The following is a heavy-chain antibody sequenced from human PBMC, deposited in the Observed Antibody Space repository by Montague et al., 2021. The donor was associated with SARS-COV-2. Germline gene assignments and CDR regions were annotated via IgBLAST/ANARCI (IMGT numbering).Heavy chain of an antibody. V-gene: IGHV3-21*01. CDR3: ARAAVRGVIEHIYGMDV. D-gene: IGHD3-10*01. Sequence: SLRLSCAASGFTFSSYSMNWVRQAPGKGLEWVSSISSSSSYIYYADSVKGRFTISRDNAKNSLYLQMNSLRDEDTAVYYCARAAVRGVIEHIYGMDVWGQGTTVTVSS. CDR2: ISSSSSYI. CDR1: GFTFSSYS. J-gene: IGHJ6*02.